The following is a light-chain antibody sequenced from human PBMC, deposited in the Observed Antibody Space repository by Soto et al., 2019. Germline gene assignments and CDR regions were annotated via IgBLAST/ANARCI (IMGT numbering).Light chain of an antibody. CDR2: DAS. CDR3: QQFDDYPFT. J-gene: IGKJ3*01. Sequence: AIQLTQSPSSLSASVGDSVTLTCRASQGIRSALAWYQQIPGRPPKLLLYDASSLEIGVLSRCSGSRSGTDFTPTGSPLQPEDFANYYFQQFDDYPFTFGPGTKVDLK. CDR1: QGIRSA. V-gene: IGKV1D-13*01.